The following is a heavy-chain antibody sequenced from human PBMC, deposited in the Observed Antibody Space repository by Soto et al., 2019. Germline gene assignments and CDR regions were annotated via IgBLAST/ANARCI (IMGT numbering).Heavy chain of an antibody. Sequence: EVQLVESGGDLVQPGGSLRLSCAASGFTFSSYWMHWVRQAPGKGLVWVSRIKSDGSGAIYADSVKGRFTVSRDNAKNTLYLLMNSLSTEDTAVYYCARGDGDYHDGNGYLGRHWGQGTQVTVSS. V-gene: IGHV3-74*01. CDR1: GFTFSSYW. CDR3: ARGDGDYHDGNGYLGRH. J-gene: IGHJ4*02. CDR2: IKSDGSGA. D-gene: IGHD3-22*01.